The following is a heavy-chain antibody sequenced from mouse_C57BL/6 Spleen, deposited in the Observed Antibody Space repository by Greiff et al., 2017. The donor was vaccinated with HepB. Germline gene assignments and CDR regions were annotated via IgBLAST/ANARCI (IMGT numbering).Heavy chain of an antibody. CDR3: ARQITTVDYWYFNI. V-gene: IGHV1-64*01. Sequence: VQLQQPGAELVKPGASVKLSCKASGYTFTSYWMHWVKQRPGQGLEWIGMIHPNSGSTNYNEKFKSKATLTVDKSSSTAYMQLSSLTSEDSAVYYCARQITTVDYWYFNIWDTGTTVTVSS. CDR2: IHPNSGST. D-gene: IGHD1-1*01. CDR1: GYTFTSYW. J-gene: IGHJ1*03.